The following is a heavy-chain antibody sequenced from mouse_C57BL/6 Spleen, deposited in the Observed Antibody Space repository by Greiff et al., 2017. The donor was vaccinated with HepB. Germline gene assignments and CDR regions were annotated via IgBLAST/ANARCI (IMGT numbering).Heavy chain of an antibody. CDR2: IDPSDSYT. J-gene: IGHJ4*01. CDR1: GYTFTSYW. Sequence: QVQLQQPGAELVKPGASVKLSCKASGYTFTSYWMQWVKQRPGQGLEWIGEIDPSDSYTNYNQKFKGKATLTVDTSSSTAYMQLSSLTSEDSAVYYCAIDSSNYAMDYWGQGTSVTVSS. D-gene: IGHD3-2*02. V-gene: IGHV1-50*01. CDR3: AIDSSNYAMDY.